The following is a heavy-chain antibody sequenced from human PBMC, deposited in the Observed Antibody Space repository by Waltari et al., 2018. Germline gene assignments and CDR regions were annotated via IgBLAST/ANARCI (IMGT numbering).Heavy chain of an antibody. Sequence: QVQLVESGGGVVQPGRSLRLSCAASGFPFSSYAMHWVRQAPGKGLEWVAVISYDGSNKYYADSVKGRFTISRDNSKNTLYLQMNSLRAENTAVYYCARGMDVWGKGTTVTVSS. CDR1: GFPFSSYA. CDR2: ISYDGSNK. J-gene: IGHJ6*03. CDR3: ARGMDV. V-gene: IGHV3-30-3*01.